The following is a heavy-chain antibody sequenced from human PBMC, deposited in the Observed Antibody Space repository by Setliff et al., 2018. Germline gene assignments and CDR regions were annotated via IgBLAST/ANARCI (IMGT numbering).Heavy chain of an antibody. CDR1: GFTFSNAW. J-gene: IGHJ6*02. CDR2: IKSKTDGGTT. CDR3: TSGYDYYYYGMDV. V-gene: IGHV3-15*01. D-gene: IGHD5-12*01. Sequence: PGGSLRLSCAASGFTFSNAWMSWVRQAPGKGLEWVGRIKSKTDGGTTDYAAPVKGRFTISRDDSKNTLYLQMNSLKTEDTAVYYCTSGYDYYYYGMDVWGQGTTVTVS.